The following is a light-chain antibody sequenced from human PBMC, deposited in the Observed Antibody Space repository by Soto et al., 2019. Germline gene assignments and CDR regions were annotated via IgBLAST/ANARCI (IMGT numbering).Light chain of an antibody. CDR2: EGS. CDR3: CSYAGSSTPYV. J-gene: IGLJ1*01. V-gene: IGLV2-23*01. Sequence: QSVVTQPASVSGSPGQSITISCTGTSSDVGSYNLVSWYQQHPGKAPKLMIYEGSKRPSGVSNRCSGSKSGNTASLTISGLQAEDEADYYCCSYAGSSTPYVFGTGTKVTVL. CDR1: SSDVGSYNL.